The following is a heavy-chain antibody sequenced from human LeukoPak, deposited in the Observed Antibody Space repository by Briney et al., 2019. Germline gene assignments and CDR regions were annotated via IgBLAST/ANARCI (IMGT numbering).Heavy chain of an antibody. J-gene: IGHJ6*02. Sequence: SGGSLRLSCTGSGFTFSNYVMSWVRQAPGKRLEWVSGISDSGDDTDYADSVKGRFTISRDDSKNTFYLQMNSLRAEDTAVYYCAKANRDHLSHYYGVDVWGQGTTVVVSS. CDR2: ISDSGDDT. CDR3: AKANRDHLSHYYGVDV. D-gene: IGHD3-10*01. V-gene: IGHV3-23*01. CDR1: GFTFSNYV.